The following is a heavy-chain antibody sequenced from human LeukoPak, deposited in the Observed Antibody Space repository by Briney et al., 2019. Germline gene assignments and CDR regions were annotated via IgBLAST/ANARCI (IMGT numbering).Heavy chain of an antibody. CDR3: PRETTAYFDY. CDR2: VSAYNGNT. V-gene: IGHV1-18*01. J-gene: IGHJ4*02. CDR1: RYSLTSYG. D-gene: IGHD4-11*01. Sequence: AAAKVSCKDSRYSLTSYGISGVRQAPRQGGEWRGWVSAYNGNTKGAQKLEGRVTVTTDTSPSTAYMKLRSLRSDDTAVYYCPRETTAYFDYWGQGTLVTVSS.